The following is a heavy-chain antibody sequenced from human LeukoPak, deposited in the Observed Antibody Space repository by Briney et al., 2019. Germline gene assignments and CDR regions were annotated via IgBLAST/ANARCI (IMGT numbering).Heavy chain of an antibody. D-gene: IGHD6-19*01. CDR2: IKQDGSEQ. Sequence: GGSLRLSCAASGFTFSSYWMNWVRQAPGKGLEWVANIKQDGSEQYYVDSVKGRFTISRDNAKNSLYLQMSSLRAEDTAVYYCARDRAVADGRLYYWGQGTPVTVSS. J-gene: IGHJ4*02. V-gene: IGHV3-7*05. CDR3: ARDRAVADGRLYY. CDR1: GFTFSSYW.